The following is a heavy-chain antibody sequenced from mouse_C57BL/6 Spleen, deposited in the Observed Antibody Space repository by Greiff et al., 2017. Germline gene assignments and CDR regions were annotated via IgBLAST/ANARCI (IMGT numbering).Heavy chain of an antibody. CDR2: ISSGGSYT. CDR3: ARLGVYYYPYFDY. CDR1: GFTFSSYG. J-gene: IGHJ2*01. Sequence: EVQLVESGGDLVKPGGSLKLSCAASGFTFSSYGMSWVRQTPDKRLEWVATISSGGSYTYYPDSVKGRYTISRDNAKNTLYLQMSILKSEDTAMFYCARLGVYYYPYFDYWGQGTTLTVSS. V-gene: IGHV5-6*01. D-gene: IGHD1-1*01.